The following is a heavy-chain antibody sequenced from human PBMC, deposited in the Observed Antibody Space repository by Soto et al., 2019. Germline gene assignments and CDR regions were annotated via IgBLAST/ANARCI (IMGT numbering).Heavy chain of an antibody. D-gene: IGHD2-21*02. CDR1: GFSLSTSGVG. J-gene: IGHJ6*02. CDR2: IYWVDDK. V-gene: IGHV2-5*02. CDR3: IQSRCGGDCLESYASHYYYGMAV. Sequence: QITLKESGPTLVKPTQTLTLTCTFSGFSLSTSGVGVGWIRQPPGKALEWLALIYWVDDKRYSPSLRSSLTISKDTSKNQLVFTMTKLDTVDTATYYCIQSRCGGDCLESYASHYYYGMAVWGQGNTVTVSS.